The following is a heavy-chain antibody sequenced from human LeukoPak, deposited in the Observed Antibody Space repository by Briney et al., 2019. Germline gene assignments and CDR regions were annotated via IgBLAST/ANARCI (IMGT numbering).Heavy chain of an antibody. CDR1: GYSFNSYW. D-gene: IGHD2-15*01. Sequence: GESLKISCKGSGYSFNSYWIGWVRQMPGKGLEWMGIIYPGDSDTRYSPSFQGQVTISADKSISTAYLQWSSLKASDTAMYYCARPVVAATPVGAFDIWGQGTMVTVSS. CDR2: IYPGDSDT. J-gene: IGHJ3*02. V-gene: IGHV5-51*01. CDR3: ARPVVAATPVGAFDI.